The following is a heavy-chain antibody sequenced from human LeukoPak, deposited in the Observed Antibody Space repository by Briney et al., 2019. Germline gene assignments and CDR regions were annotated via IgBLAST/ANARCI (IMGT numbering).Heavy chain of an antibody. Sequence: PGGSLRLSCAASGFTFSSYGMHWVRQAPGKGLEWVAVIWYDGSNKYYADSVKGRFTISRDNAKNSLYLQMNSLRAEDTAVYYCAMIAVAGRGADYYYYYYGMDVWGQGTTVTVSS. J-gene: IGHJ6*02. V-gene: IGHV3-33*03. CDR2: IWYDGSNK. CDR3: AMIAVAGRGADYYYYYYGMDV. D-gene: IGHD6-19*01. CDR1: GFTFSSYG.